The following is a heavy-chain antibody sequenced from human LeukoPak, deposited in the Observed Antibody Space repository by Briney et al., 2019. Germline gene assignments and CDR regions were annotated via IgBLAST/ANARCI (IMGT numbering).Heavy chain of an antibody. CDR3: ARDFATVTNEVWFDP. J-gene: IGHJ5*02. V-gene: IGHV1-2*02. Sequence: GASVKVSCKASGYTFTGYYMHWVRQAPGQGLEWMGWINPNSGGTNYAQKFQGRVTMTRDTSISTAYMELSRLRSDDTAVYYCARDFATVTNEVWFDPWGQGTLVTVSS. CDR2: INPNSGGT. CDR1: GYTFTGYY. D-gene: IGHD4-17*01.